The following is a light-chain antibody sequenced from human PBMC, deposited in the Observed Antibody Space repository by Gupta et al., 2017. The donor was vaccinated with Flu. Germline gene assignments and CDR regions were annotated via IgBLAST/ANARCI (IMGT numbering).Light chain of an antibody. CDR3: SSYAGSNDLWV. CDR1: SSDVGGYNY. Sequence: VTISCTGTSSDVGGYNYVSWYQQHPGKAPKLIIYQVTKRPSGVPDRFSGSKSGTTASLTVSGLQPEDEADYSCSSYAGSNDLWVFGGGTKLTVL. V-gene: IGLV2-8*01. J-gene: IGLJ3*02. CDR2: QVT.